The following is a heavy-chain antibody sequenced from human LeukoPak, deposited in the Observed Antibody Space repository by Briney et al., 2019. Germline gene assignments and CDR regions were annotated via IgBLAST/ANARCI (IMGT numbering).Heavy chain of an antibody. Sequence: SETLSLTCTVSAASISWYHWIWLRQPPGKGLEWIGYIGNSGNTKYNPSLNSRITISVDTSKNQFSLKLSPVTSADTAVYFCAHSPGWPGFDFWGQGALVTVSS. V-gene: IGHV4-59*08. CDR2: IGNSGNT. D-gene: IGHD6-19*01. CDR3: AHSPGWPGFDF. CDR1: AASISWYH. J-gene: IGHJ4*02.